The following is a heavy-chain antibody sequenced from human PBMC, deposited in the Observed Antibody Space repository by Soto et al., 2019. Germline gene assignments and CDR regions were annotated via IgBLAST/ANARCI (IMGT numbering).Heavy chain of an antibody. CDR3: ARDCSGATCSSNY. J-gene: IGHJ4*02. CDR2: ISAYSGNI. D-gene: IGHD2-15*01. Sequence: ASVKVSCKTSGYTFTSYGTSWVRQVPGQGLEWMGWISAYSGNINYAQKFQDRVTMTTDTSTSTAYMELRSLRSDDTAVYYCARDCSGATCSSNYWGQGPLVTVSS. V-gene: IGHV1-18*01. CDR1: GYTFTSYG.